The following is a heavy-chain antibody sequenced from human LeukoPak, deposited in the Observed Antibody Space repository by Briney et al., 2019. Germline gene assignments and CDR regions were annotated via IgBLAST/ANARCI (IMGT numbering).Heavy chain of an antibody. CDR3: ARDYYDSSGHFDY. D-gene: IGHD3-22*01. V-gene: IGHV1-2*02. Sequence: ASVKVSCKASGYTFTGYYMHWVRQAPGQGLEWMGWINPNSGGTNYAQKFQGRVTMTTDTSTSTAYMELRSLRSDDTAVYYCARDYYDSSGHFDYWGQGTLVTVSS. CDR2: INPNSGGT. CDR1: GYTFTGYY. J-gene: IGHJ4*02.